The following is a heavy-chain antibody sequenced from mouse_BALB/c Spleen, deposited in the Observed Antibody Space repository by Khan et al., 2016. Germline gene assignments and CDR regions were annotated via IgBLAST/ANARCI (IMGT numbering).Heavy chain of an antibody. CDR1: GYTFSSYW. J-gene: IGHJ4*01. V-gene: IGHV1-9*01. CDR2: ILPGRDSS. D-gene: IGHD2-3*01. CDR3: ARGSIYDGYYYDMDY. Sequence: QVRLQQSGAELMKPGASVKISCKATGYTFSSYWIEWVKQRPGHGLEWIGEILPGRDSSNYNEKFMGKATFTAVTSSNTAYMQLSSLTSEDSAVYYGARGSIYDGYYYDMDYWGQGTSVTVSS.